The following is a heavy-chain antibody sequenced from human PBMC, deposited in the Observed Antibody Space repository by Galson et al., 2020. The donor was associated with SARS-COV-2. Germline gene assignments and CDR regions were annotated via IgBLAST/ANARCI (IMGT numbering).Heavy chain of an antibody. D-gene: IGHD5-12*01. CDR2: ISYDGSNK. CDR3: ARSQWLRGAFDI. CDR1: GFTFSSYG. V-gene: IGHV3-30*03. J-gene: IGHJ3*02. Sequence: GESLKISCAASGFTFSSYGMHWVRQAPGKGLEWVAVISYDGSNKYYADSVKGLFTISRDNSKNTLYLQMNSLRAEDTAVYYCARSQWLRGAFDIWGQGTMVTVSS.